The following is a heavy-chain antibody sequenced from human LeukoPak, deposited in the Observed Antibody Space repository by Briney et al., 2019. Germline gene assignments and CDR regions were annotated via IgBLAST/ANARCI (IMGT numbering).Heavy chain of an antibody. V-gene: IGHV3-11*06. CDR1: GFTFSDYY. D-gene: IGHD2-15*01. CDR3: ARDGNCSGGSCYSRWYFDL. Sequence: GGSLTLSCAASGFTFSDYYMSWIRQAPGKGLEWVAYISCSSSYTNYADSVKGRFTISRDNAKNSLYLQMNSLRAEDTAVYYCARDGNCSGGSCYSRWYFDLWGRGTLVTVSS. J-gene: IGHJ2*01. CDR2: ISCSSSYT.